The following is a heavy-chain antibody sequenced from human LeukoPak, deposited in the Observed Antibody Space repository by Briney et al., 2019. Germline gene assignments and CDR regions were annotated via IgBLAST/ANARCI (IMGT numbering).Heavy chain of an antibody. V-gene: IGHV1-46*01. Sequence: ASVKVSCKASGGTFSSYAISWVRQAPGQGLEWMGIINTSSGSTSYAQEFQGRVTMTRDTSTSTVYIQLSSLTSEDTAVYYCARDPGLTSDYYYMDVWGKGTTVTVSS. CDR3: ARDPGLTSDYYYMDV. D-gene: IGHD1-14*01. CDR2: INTSSGST. J-gene: IGHJ6*03. CDR1: GGTFSSYA.